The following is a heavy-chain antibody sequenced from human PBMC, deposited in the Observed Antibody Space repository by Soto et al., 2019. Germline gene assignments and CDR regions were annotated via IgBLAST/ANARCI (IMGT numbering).Heavy chain of an antibody. CDR1: GGSLSGTGYQ. CDR2: IYHSGST. J-gene: IGHJ3*02. Sequence: PSQTLSLTCIVSGGSLSGTGYQWGWIRQPPGKGLEWIGTIYHSGSTHYNLSLKSRVTISVDTSENEISLKLSSVTAADTAIYYCARHHPISWSDAFDIWGEGTMVTVSS. CDR3: ARHHPISWSDAFDI. V-gene: IGHV4-39*01.